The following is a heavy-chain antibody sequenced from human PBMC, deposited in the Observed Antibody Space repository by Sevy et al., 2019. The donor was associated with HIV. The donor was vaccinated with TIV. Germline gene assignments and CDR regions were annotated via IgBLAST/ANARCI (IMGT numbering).Heavy chain of an antibody. CDR3: ANDGEGPVGGAGWLPFEP. D-gene: IGHD3-16*01. CDR2: ISGRSLYI. Sequence: GGSLRLSCVASGFNFTSYNMNWVRQAPGKGLEWVSSISGRSLYIYYADSMKGRFTVSRDNPRKSLYLQVNSLRAEDTAVYYCANDGEGPVGGAGWLPFEPWGQGTLVTVSS. J-gene: IGHJ5*02. CDR1: GFNFTSYN. V-gene: IGHV3-21*01.